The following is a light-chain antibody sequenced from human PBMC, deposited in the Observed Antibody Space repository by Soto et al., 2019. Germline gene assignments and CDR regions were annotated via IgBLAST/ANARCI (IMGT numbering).Light chain of an antibody. CDR1: QGISSY. CDR2: AAS. CDR3: QQHYSHPRT. J-gene: IGKJ1*01. Sequence: AIRMTQSPSSLSGSTGDIFTITCRASQGISSYLAWYQQKPGKAPKLLIYAASTLQSGVPSRFSGSGSGTDFTLTICCLQSEDFATYYRQQHYSHPRTFGQATKADIK. V-gene: IGKV1-8*01.